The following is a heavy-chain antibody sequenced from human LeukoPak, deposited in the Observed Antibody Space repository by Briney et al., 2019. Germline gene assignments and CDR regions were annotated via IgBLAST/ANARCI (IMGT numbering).Heavy chain of an antibody. CDR3: ARSRLWFGELEFDP. J-gene: IGHJ5*02. V-gene: IGHV1-2*06. Sequence: ASVKVSCKASGYTFTGYYMHWLRQAPGQGLEWMGRINPNSGGTNYAQKFQGRGTMTRDTSISTAYKELSRLRYDDTAVYYCARSRLWFGELEFDPWGQGTLVTVSS. CDR2: INPNSGGT. CDR1: GYTFTGYY. D-gene: IGHD3-10*01.